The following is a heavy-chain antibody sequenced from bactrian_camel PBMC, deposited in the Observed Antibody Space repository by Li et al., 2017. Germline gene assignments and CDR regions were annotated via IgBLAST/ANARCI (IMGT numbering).Heavy chain of an antibody. CDR1: GYRYDTYC. J-gene: IGHJ4*01. D-gene: IGHD2*01. CDR2: LDPFHGAT. CDR3: AASTLPCHSGFFGQMIDRGY. Sequence: VQLVESGGGSVAAGGSLRLSCAAPGYRYDTYCMGWFRQAPGKEHEGVACLDPFHGATNYADFVKGRFTISRDSAKKTLYLRMNRLNTEDTGRYYCAASTLPCHSGFFGQMIDRGYWAQGTQVTVSS. V-gene: IGHV3S63*01.